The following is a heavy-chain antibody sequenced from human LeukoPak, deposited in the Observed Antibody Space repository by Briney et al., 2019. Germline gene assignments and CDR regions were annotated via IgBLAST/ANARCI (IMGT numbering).Heavy chain of an antibody. Sequence: GGSLRLSCAASGFTFSSYAMSWVRQAPGKGLEWVSAISGSGGSTYYADSVKGRFTISRDNSKNTLYLQMNSLRAEDTAVYYCAKPYYYDSSGYYSRGYFDLWGRGTLVTVSS. CDR2: ISGSGGST. V-gene: IGHV3-23*01. J-gene: IGHJ2*01. CDR3: AKPYYYDSSGYYSRGYFDL. CDR1: GFTFSSYA. D-gene: IGHD3-22*01.